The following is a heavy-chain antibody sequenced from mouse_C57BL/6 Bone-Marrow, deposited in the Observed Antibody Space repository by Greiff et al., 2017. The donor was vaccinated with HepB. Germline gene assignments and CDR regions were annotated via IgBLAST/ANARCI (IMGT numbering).Heavy chain of an antibody. J-gene: IGHJ2*01. CDR2: IYPGSGST. Sequence: QVQLQQPGAELVKPGASVKMSCKASGYTFTSYWITWVKQRPGQGLEWIGDIYPGSGSTNYNEKFKSKATLTVETSSSTAYMQLSSLTSEDSAVYYCARRGYYGSSYPLFDYWGQGTTLTVSS. CDR3: ARRGYYGSSYPLFDY. CDR1: GYTFTSYW. V-gene: IGHV1-55*01. D-gene: IGHD1-1*01.